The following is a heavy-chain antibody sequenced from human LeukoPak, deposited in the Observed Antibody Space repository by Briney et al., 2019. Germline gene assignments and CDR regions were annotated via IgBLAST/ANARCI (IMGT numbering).Heavy chain of an antibody. J-gene: IGHJ4*02. D-gene: IGHD1-26*01. CDR3: AAEVGPRDFGN. Sequence: GGSLRLSCTASGLVFSEHSLSWVRQAPGQGPEGGAHIAYDGSNAYYPDSVKGRFTISRDNSKNTLSLQMNSLRAEDTAVYYCAAEVGPRDFGNWGQGTLVTVSS. CDR2: IAYDGSNA. CDR1: GLVFSEHS. V-gene: IGHV3-30-3*01.